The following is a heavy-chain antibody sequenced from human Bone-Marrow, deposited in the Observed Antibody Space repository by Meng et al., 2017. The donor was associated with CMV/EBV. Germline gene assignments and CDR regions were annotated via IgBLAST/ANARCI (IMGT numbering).Heavy chain of an antibody. CDR2: IYPGDSDT. J-gene: IGHJ4*03. Sequence: KVSCKGSGYSFTSYWIGWVRQMPGKGLEWMGIIYPGDSDTRYSPSFQGQVTISADKSISTAYLQWSSLKASDTAMYYCARRSSSSGAPGRYFDYWAQGTLATVSS. CDR1: GYSFTSYW. D-gene: IGHD6-6*01. CDR3: ARRSSSSGAPGRYFDY. V-gene: IGHV5-51*01.